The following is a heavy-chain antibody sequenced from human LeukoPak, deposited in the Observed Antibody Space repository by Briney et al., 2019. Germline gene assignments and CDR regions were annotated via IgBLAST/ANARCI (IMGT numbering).Heavy chain of an antibody. Sequence: GASVKVSCKASGYTFTSYGISWVRQAPGQGLEWMGWINPNSGGTNYAQKFQGRVTMTRDTSISTAYMELSRLRSDDTAVYYCARDYSSGSLANFDYWGQGTLVTVSS. CDR1: GYTFTSYG. CDR3: ARDYSSGSLANFDY. J-gene: IGHJ4*02. D-gene: IGHD6-19*01. CDR2: INPNSGGT. V-gene: IGHV1-2*02.